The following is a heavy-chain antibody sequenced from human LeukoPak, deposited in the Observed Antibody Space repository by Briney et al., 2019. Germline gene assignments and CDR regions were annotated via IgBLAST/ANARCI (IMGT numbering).Heavy chain of an antibody. J-gene: IGHJ4*02. V-gene: IGHV3-53*01. D-gene: IGHD5-18*01. CDR2: IYSGGST. CDR3: ARAPPRGYSYGSFVY. Sequence: GGSLRLSCAASGFTVSSNYMSWVRQAPGKGLEWVSVIYSGGSTYYADSVKGRFTISRDNSKNTLYLQMNSLRAEDTAVYYCARAPPRGYSYGSFVYWGQGTLVTVSS. CDR1: GFTVSSNY.